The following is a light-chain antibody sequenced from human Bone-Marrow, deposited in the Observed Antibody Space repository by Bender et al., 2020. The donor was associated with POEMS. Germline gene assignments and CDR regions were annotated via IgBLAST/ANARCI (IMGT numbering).Light chain of an antibody. V-gene: IGLV3-21*02. CDR1: NIGSNS. J-gene: IGLJ2*01. Sequence: SYVLTQPPSVSVAPGQTATITCGGNNIGSNSVHWYQQKPGQAPLLVVYDDNDRPSGIPERFSGSKSGTSASLAITGLQAEDEADYYCQSYDSSLSAVVFGGGTKLTVL. CDR2: DDN. CDR3: QSYDSSLSAVV.